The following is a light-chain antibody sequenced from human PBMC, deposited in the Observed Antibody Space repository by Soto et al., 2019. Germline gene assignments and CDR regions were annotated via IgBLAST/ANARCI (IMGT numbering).Light chain of an antibody. CDR3: LQDNNFALT. Sequence: AIHMTQSPSSLSASVGYRVTITCRASQGIRNDLGWYQQKPGKAPKLLIYAASTLQSGVPSRFSGSGSGTDFTLTISSLQPEDFETYYCLQDNNFALTFGQGTKVDIK. CDR1: QGIRND. V-gene: IGKV1-6*01. CDR2: AAS. J-gene: IGKJ1*01.